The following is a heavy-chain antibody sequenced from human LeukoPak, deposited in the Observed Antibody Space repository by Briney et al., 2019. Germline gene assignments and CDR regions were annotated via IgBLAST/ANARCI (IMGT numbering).Heavy chain of an antibody. CDR2: FTTILRTP. J-gene: IGHJ4*02. Sequence: SVKVSCKASVGNFNTYSLSWIRQAPGQGLEWMGGFTTILRTPTYAQKFQDRVKLSADEVTGTVYMDLGGLRSEDTAIYYCARRLHARRDPYNPFDSWGQGTLVTVSA. D-gene: IGHD5-24*01. V-gene: IGHV1-69*01. CDR3: ARRLHARRDPYNPFDS. CDR1: VGNFNTYS.